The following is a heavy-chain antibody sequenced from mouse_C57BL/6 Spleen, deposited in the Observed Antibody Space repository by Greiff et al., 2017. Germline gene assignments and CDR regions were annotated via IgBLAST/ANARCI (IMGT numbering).Heavy chain of an antibody. Sequence: QVQLQQSGAELVRPGTSVKVSCKASGYAFTNYLIEWVKQRPGQGLEWIGVINPGSGGTNYNEKFKGKATLTADKSSSTAYMQLSSLTSEDSAVYFCARDLTYYGSSPYYFDYWGQGTTLTVSS. CDR1: GYAFTNYL. CDR3: ARDLTYYGSSPYYFDY. D-gene: IGHD1-1*01. V-gene: IGHV1-54*01. CDR2: INPGSGGT. J-gene: IGHJ2*01.